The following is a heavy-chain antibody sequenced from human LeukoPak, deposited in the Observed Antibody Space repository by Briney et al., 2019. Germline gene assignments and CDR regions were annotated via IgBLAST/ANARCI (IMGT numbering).Heavy chain of an antibody. J-gene: IGHJ6*02. D-gene: IGHD3-16*01. CDR3: ARGWARSLYYYYGMDV. Sequence: GGSLRLSCAASGFTFSSYSMNWVRQAPGKRLEWVSSISSSSSYIYYADSVKGRFTISRDNAKNSLYLQMNSLRAEDTAVYYCARGWARSLYYYYGMDVWGQGTTVTVSS. CDR2: ISSSSSYI. CDR1: GFTFSSYS. V-gene: IGHV3-21*01.